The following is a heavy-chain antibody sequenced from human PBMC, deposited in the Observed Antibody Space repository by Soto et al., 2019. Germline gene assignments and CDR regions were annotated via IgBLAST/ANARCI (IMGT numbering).Heavy chain of an antibody. CDR3: ARESVGWVGAGMRAFDI. J-gene: IGHJ3*02. CDR2: TRGRPNGYIV. D-gene: IGHD1-26*01. Sequence: EVQLVESGGGLVQPGGSLRLSCAASGFTITDHCLDWVRQAPGKGLEWVGRTRGRPNGYIVQYAASVSGRFTISRDNSEDSMYLQMNSLKLDDSAVYYCARESVGWVGAGMRAFDIWGQGTMVTVSS. CDR1: GFTITDHC. V-gene: IGHV3-72*01.